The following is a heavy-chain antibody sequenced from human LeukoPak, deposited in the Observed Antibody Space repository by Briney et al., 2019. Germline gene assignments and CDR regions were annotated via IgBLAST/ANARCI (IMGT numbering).Heavy chain of an antibody. Sequence: GGSLRLSCAASGFTFSSYWMHWVRQAPGKGLVWVSRINSDGSSTSYADSVKGRFTISRDNAKNTLYLQLNSLRAEDTAVYYCARWLGFGEPRGDYWGQGTLVTVSS. CDR2: INSDGSST. J-gene: IGHJ4*02. D-gene: IGHD3-10*01. CDR3: ARWLGFGEPRGDY. V-gene: IGHV3-74*01. CDR1: GFTFSSYW.